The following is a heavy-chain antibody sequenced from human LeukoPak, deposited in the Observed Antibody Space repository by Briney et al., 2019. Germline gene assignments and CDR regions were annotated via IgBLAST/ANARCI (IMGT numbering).Heavy chain of an antibody. J-gene: IGHJ4*02. CDR1: GGSISSYY. V-gene: IGHV4-59*01. CDR3: ARASSRSLDY. Sequence: SETLSLTCTVSGGSISSYYWSWIRQPPGKGLEWIGYIYYSGSTNYNPSLRSRVTISVDTSKNQFSLKLSSVTAADTAVYYCARASSRSLDYWGQGTLVTVSS. CDR2: IYYSGST.